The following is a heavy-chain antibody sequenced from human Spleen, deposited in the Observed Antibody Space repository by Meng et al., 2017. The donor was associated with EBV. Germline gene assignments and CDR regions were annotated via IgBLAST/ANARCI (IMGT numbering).Heavy chain of an antibody. CDR1: GFSFSAYA. CDR2: ISGHDRST. CDR3: APDYGDD. V-gene: IGHV3-23*04. Sequence: VHLVESGGGSVQPGVSLSLSCAASGFSFSAYAMNWVRQAPGKGLEWVSGISGHDRSTYYTDSVKGRFTISRDNSKNTLYLQMDSLRAEDTAVYYCAPDYGDDWGQGTLVTVSS. J-gene: IGHJ4*02.